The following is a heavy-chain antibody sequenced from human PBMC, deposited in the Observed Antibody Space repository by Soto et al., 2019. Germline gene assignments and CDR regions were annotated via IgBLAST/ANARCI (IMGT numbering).Heavy chain of an antibody. D-gene: IGHD6-19*01. J-gene: IGHJ4*02. CDR1: GGSFSGYY. CDR2: INHSGST. CDR3: ARGWGAVADY. Sequence: QVQLQQWGAGLLKPSETLSLTCAVYGGSFSGYYWHWIRQPPGKGLEWIGEINHSGSTNYNPSLKSRVTISVDTSKNQFSLKVTSVTAADTAVYYCARGWGAVADYWGQGTLVTVSS. V-gene: IGHV4-34*01.